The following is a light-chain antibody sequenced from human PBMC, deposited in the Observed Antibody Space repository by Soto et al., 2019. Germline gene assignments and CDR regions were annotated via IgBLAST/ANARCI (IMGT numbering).Light chain of an antibody. CDR1: QNVDTKY. CDR3: QQRTNWRALT. CDR2: DAS. Sequence: EIVLTQSPGTLSLSPGERATLSCRASQNVDTKYLAWYQFKPGQAPRLLIYDASHRTAGIPARFSGSGSGRDFTLTISSLEPEDFAVYYCQQRTNWRALTVGGGTKVDMK. J-gene: IGKJ4*01. V-gene: IGKV3-11*02.